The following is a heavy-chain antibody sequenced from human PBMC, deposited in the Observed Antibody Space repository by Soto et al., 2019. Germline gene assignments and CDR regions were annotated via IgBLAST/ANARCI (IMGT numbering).Heavy chain of an antibody. J-gene: IGHJ4*02. Sequence: ASVKVSCKVSGYTLTELSMHWVRQAPGKGLEWMGGFDPEDGETNYAQRFQGRVTMTADKSTSTAYMELSGLRSEDTAIYYCATSYGSGYRAFDFWGQGALVTVSS. D-gene: IGHD3-10*01. CDR1: GYTLTELS. CDR3: ATSYGSGYRAFDF. CDR2: FDPEDGET. V-gene: IGHV1-24*01.